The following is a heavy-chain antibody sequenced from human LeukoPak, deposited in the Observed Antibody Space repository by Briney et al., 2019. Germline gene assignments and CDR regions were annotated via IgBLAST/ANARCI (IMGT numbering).Heavy chain of an antibody. CDR2: IKQDGSEK. CDR1: GFTFSSYW. Sequence: PGGSLRLSCAASGFTFSSYWMSWVRQAPGKGLEWVANIKQDGSEKYYVDSVKGRFTISRDNAKNSLYLQMNSLRAEDTAVYYCARVRDSSGYYAFDIWGQGTMVTVSS. V-gene: IGHV3-7*01. J-gene: IGHJ3*02. CDR3: ARVRDSSGYYAFDI. D-gene: IGHD3-22*01.